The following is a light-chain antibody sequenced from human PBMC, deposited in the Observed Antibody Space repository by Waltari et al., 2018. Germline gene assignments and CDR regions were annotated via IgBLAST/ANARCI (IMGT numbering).Light chain of an antibody. J-gene: IGLJ3*02. V-gene: IGLV3-21*02. CDR3: QVWDLSSDHWV. CDR2: DDT. Sequence: SYVLNQPPSVSEAPGQTARITCRGTNVGRKSVHWYQQKPGQAPLLIIYDDTDRPSGIPERFSGSKSGDTASLIISRVEAGDEATYYCQVWDLSSDHWVFGGGTKVAVL. CDR1: NVGRKS.